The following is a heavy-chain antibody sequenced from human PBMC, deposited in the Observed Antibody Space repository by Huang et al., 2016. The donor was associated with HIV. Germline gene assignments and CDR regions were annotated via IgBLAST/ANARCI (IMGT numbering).Heavy chain of an antibody. CDR2: SSDSGGST. D-gene: IGHD3-22*01. V-gene: IGHV3-23*01. CDR3: AKVSRFTMKVVVNFDY. J-gene: IGHJ4*02. Sequence: EVRLLESGGGLIQRGGSLRLACVVSGFTFSSYAMSWVRQARGKGLEWGSGSSDSGGSTYYADSVKGRFTISRDNSKNTLYLQMNSLIAGDTAVYYCAKVSRFTMKVVVNFDYWGQGTLVTVSS. CDR1: GFTFSSYA.